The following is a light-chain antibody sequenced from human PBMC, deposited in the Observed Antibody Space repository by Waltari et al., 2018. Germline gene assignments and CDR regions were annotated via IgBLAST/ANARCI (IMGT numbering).Light chain of an antibody. J-gene: IGKJ4*01. CDR2: DAS. Sequence: EIVLTQSPAILSFSPGERATLSCRASQSVGTYLAWYQQRPDQSPRLLIYDASYRATDIPARFSGSGSETDFTLTISSLQPEDFAVYYCQQRRSWPLTFGGGTRVQI. V-gene: IGKV3-11*01. CDR1: QSVGTY. CDR3: QQRRSWPLT.